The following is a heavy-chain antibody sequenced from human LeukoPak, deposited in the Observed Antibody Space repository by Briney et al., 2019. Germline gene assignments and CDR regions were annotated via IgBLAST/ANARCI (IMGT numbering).Heavy chain of an antibody. J-gene: IGHJ3*02. CDR2: FFLKGST. CDR3: ATLTGGDDAFDI. Sequence: PSETLSLTCTVSGYSITSAYYWGWIRQPPGKGLEWIGSFFLKGSTYYNPSLRSRVTISVDTSKNQFSLTLSSVTAAATAVYYCATLTGGDDAFDIWGQGTMVTVSS. CDR1: GYSITSAYY. D-gene: IGHD2-8*02. V-gene: IGHV4-38-2*02.